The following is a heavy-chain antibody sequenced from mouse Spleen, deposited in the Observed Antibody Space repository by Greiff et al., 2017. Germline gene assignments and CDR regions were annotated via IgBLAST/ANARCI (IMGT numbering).Heavy chain of an antibody. J-gene: IGHJ3*01. Sequence: EVKVEESGGGLVKPGGSLKLSCAASGFTFSDYGMHWVRQAPEKGLEWVAYISSGSSTIYYADTVKGRFTISRDNAKNTLFLQMTSLRSEDTAMYYCADGYYVAWFACWGQGTLVTVSA. V-gene: IGHV5-17*01. CDR2: ISSGSSTI. D-gene: IGHD2-3*01. CDR1: GFTFSDYG. CDR3: ADGYYVAWFAC.